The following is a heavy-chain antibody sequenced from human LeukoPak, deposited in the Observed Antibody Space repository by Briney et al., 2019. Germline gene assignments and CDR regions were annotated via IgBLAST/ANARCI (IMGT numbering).Heavy chain of an antibody. D-gene: IGHD3-9*01. V-gene: IGHV4-59*08. Sequence: SGTLSLTCAVSGGSISSYYWSWIRQPPGKGLEWIGYIYYSGSTNYNPSLKSRVTISVDTSKNQFSLKLSSVTAADTAVYYCARHGVLRYFDWSHAFDIWGQGTMVTVSS. CDR3: ARHGVLRYFDWSHAFDI. J-gene: IGHJ3*02. CDR1: GGSISSYY. CDR2: IYYSGST.